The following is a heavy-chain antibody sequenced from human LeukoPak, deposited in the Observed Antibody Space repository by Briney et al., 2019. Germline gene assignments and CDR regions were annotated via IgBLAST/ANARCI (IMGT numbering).Heavy chain of an antibody. V-gene: IGHV4-59*01. Sequence: SETLSLTCTVSGGSISSYYWSWIRQPPGKGLEWIGYIYYSGSTNYNPSLKSRVTISVDTSKNQFSLKLSSVTAADTAVYYCAREVPAAITELPDAFDIWGQGTMVTVSS. CDR1: GGSISSYY. J-gene: IGHJ3*02. CDR2: IYYSGST. CDR3: AREVPAAITELPDAFDI. D-gene: IGHD2-2*02.